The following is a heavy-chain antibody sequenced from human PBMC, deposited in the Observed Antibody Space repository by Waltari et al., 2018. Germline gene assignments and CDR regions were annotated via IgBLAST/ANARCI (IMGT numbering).Heavy chain of an antibody. J-gene: IGHJ5*02. V-gene: IGHV4-39*07. CDR2: IYSGGSS. CDR1: GDSLSGSNYY. Sequence: QLQLQESGPGLVEPSATLSRTCTVSGDSLSGSNYYWGWIRQPPGKGLEWIGSIYSGGSSYYNPSLKSRVTISVDTSKNQFSLKLNSVTAADAAVYFCARDRPGTISSFDPWGQGTLVTVSS. CDR3: ARDRPGTISSFDP. D-gene: IGHD1-1*01.